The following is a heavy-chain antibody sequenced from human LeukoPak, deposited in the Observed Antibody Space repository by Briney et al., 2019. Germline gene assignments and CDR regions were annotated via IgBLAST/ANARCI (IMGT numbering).Heavy chain of an antibody. J-gene: IGHJ4*02. CDR1: GGSISNSGYY. CDR2: IYYSGST. CDR3: AKTYYYDPFDF. Sequence: SETLSLTCTVSGGSISNSGYYWGWIRQPPGKGLEWIGNIYYSGSTYYNPSLKSRVTISVDTSKNQFSLRLSSVTAADTAVYYCAKTYYYDPFDFWGQGTLVTVSS. V-gene: IGHV4-39*01. D-gene: IGHD3-22*01.